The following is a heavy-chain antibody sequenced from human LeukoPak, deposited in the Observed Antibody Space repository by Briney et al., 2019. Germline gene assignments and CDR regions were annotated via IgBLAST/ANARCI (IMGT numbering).Heavy chain of an antibody. V-gene: IGHV5-10-1*01. D-gene: IGHD4-23*01. Sequence: GESLKISCKGSGYSFSSYWISWVRQMPGKGLEWMGRIDPSGSYTEYSPSFQGHVTISVDESISLAYLQWSSLKASDTAMYYCARYGGGFDYWGQGTQVTVSS. CDR3: ARYGGGFDY. J-gene: IGHJ4*02. CDR1: GYSFSSYW. CDR2: IDPSGSYT.